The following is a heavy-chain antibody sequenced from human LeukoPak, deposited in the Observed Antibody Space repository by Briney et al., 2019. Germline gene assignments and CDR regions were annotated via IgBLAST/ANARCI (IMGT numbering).Heavy chain of an antibody. D-gene: IGHD1-26*01. CDR3: ARQVGVTPYFDP. CDR2: IRPGDSAT. J-gene: IGHJ4*02. CDR1: GYSFTSHW. V-gene: IGHV5-51*01. Sequence: PGESLKISCKGSGYSFTSHWIGWVRQMPGKGLEWMGIIRPGDSATRYSPSFQGQVTVSADKSISTAYLQWSSLRASDTAMYYCARQVGVTPYFDPWGQGTLVTVSS.